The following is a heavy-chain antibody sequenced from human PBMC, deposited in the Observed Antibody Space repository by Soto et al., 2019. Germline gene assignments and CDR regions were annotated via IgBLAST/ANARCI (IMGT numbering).Heavy chain of an antibody. CDR2: IYPGDSDT. Sequence: GESLKISCKGSGYSFTSYWIGWVRQMPGKGLEWMGIIYPGDSDTRYSPSFQGQVTTSADKSISTAYLQWSSLKASDTAMYYCARHLDSGSYNYYYYGMDVWGQGTTVTVSS. V-gene: IGHV5-51*01. D-gene: IGHD1-26*01. CDR1: GYSFTSYW. CDR3: ARHLDSGSYNYYYYGMDV. J-gene: IGHJ6*02.